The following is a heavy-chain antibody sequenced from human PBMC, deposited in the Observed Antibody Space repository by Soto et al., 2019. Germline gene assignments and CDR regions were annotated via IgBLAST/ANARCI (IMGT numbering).Heavy chain of an antibody. CDR2: IIPILGIA. V-gene: IGHV1-69*02. D-gene: IGHD1-26*01. Sequence: QVQLVQSGAEVKKPGSSVKVSCKASGGTFSSYTISWVRQAPGQGLEWMGRIIPILGIANYAQKFQGRVTITADKATSTAYMELSSVRSEDTAVYYCAREVVGAMAVWGQGTTVTVSS. J-gene: IGHJ6*02. CDR3: AREVVGAMAV. CDR1: GGTFSSYT.